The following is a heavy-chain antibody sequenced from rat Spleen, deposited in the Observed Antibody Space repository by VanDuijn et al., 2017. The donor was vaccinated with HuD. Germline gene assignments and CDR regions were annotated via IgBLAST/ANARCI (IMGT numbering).Heavy chain of an antibody. Sequence: QVQLKESGPGLVQPSQTLSLTCTVSEFSLTGNNIHWVRQFPGKGLEWMGRMRYDGDTSSNSALKSRLSISRDTSKNQVFLKMGSLQSDDTAIYYCTRSLYSSPLFDYWGQGVMVTVSS. V-gene: IGHV2-63*01. CDR1: EFSLTGNN. CDR2: MRYDGDT. CDR3: TRSLYSSPLFDY. D-gene: IGHD1-2*01. J-gene: IGHJ2*01.